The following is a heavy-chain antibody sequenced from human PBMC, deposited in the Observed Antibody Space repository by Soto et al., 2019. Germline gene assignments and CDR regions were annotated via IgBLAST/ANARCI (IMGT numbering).Heavy chain of an antibody. D-gene: IGHD4-4*01. CDR2: IIPIFGTA. J-gene: IGHJ6*02. CDR3: ARELFERAYTMDV. Sequence: AVKVSCEASGGTFSSYSISWVRQAPGQGLEWMGGIIPIFGTANYAQKFQGRVTITADKSTSTAYMELSSLRSEDTAVYYCARELFERAYTMDVWGQGTTATVSS. V-gene: IGHV1-69*06. CDR1: GGTFSSYS.